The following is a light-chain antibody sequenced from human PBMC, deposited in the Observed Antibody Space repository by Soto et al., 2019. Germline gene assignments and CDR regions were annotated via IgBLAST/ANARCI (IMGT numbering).Light chain of an antibody. CDR2: DAF. J-gene: IGKJ4*01. V-gene: IGKV1D-12*01. CDR1: HDISSY. CDR3: QQTNAFPLT. Sequence: DIQMTQSPSSVSASVGDRVTITCRASHDISSYLAWYQQKTGKAPKVLIYDAFSLLSGVPSRFSGSGCWTDFTLTISSLQPEDFATSYCQQTNAFPLTFGGGTKVEIK.